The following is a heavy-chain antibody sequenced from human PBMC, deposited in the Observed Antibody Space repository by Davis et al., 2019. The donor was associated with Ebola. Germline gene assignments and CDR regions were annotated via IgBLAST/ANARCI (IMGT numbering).Heavy chain of an antibody. D-gene: IGHD3-22*01. V-gene: IGHV3-15*07. CDR1: SFTFSSYE. J-gene: IGHJ4*02. CDR2: IKSEADGGTI. CDR3: STVIRET. Sequence: GGSLRLSCAASSFTFSSYEMNWVRQAPGKGLAWVGRIKSEADGGTIDYAAFVKGRFTISRDNSKNTLYLQLNGLKIGDTAVYFCSTVIRETWGRGTLVTVST.